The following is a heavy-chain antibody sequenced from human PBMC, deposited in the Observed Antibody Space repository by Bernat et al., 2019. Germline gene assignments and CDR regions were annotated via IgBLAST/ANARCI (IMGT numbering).Heavy chain of an antibody. CDR1: GGSFSGYY. D-gene: IGHD3-22*01. V-gene: IGHV4-34*01. CDR2: INHSGST. J-gene: IGHJ4*02. CDR3: ARGRGVVVSSTPPSAGSSGYYPFFDY. Sequence: QVQLQQWGAGLLKPSETLSLTCAVYGGSFSGYYWSWIRQPPGKGLEWIGEINHSGSTNYNPSLKSRVTISVDTSKNQFSLKLSSVTAADTAVYYCARGRGVVVSSTPPSAGSSGYYPFFDYWGQGTLVTVSS.